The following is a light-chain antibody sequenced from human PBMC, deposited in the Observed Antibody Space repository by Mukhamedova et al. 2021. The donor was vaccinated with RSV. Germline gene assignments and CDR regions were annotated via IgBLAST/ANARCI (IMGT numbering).Light chain of an antibody. V-gene: IGLV2-14*01. Sequence: ISCTGTSSDVGGYNYVSWYQHHPDKAPKLIIYEVSHRPLGVSNRFSGSKSGNTASLTISGLQAEDEADYYCSSYTRSSTYVVFGG. CDR1: SSDVGGYNY. CDR3: SSYTRSSTYVV. J-gene: IGLJ2*01. CDR2: EVS.